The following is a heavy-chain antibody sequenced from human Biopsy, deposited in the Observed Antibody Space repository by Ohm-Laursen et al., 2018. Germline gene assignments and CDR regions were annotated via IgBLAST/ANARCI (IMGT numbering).Heavy chain of an antibody. CDR1: GGSISSYY. D-gene: IGHD1-26*01. V-gene: IGHV4-59*08. Sequence: GTLSLTCSVSGGSISSYYWSWIRQPPGKGLEWIGYIYYTGSTNYNPSLKSRITISVDTSMNHLPLRLTCVTAADTAVYYCARHAPSYSGSYWRYFDLWGRGTLVTVSS. J-gene: IGHJ2*01. CDR3: ARHAPSYSGSYWRYFDL. CDR2: IYYTGST.